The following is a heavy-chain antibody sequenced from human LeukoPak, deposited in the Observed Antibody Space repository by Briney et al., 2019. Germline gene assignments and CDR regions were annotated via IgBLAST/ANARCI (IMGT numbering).Heavy chain of an antibody. J-gene: IGHJ6*03. V-gene: IGHV4-4*07. CDR1: GGSISSYY. CDR3: ARGQTYYDFWSGYYLGGYNYYYYMDV. D-gene: IGHD3-3*01. Sequence: SETLSLTCTVSGGSISSYYWSCIRQPAGKGLEWIGRIYTSGSTNYNPSLKSRVTMSVDTSKNQFSLKLSSVTAADTAVYYCARGQTYYDFWSGYYLGGYNYYYYMDVWGKGTTVTVSS. CDR2: IYTSGST.